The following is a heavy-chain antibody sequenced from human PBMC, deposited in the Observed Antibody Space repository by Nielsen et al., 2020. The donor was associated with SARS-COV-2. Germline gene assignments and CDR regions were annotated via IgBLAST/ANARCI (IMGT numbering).Heavy chain of an antibody. CDR2: ISAYNGYT. CDR3: ATGAAAGTQNWFDP. J-gene: IGHJ5*02. D-gene: IGHD6-13*01. CDR1: GYTFTSYG. Sequence: ASVKVSCKASGYTFTSYGISWVRQAPGQGLEWMGWISAYNGYTNYAQKLQGRVTMTTDTSTSTAYMELRSLRSDDTAVYYCATGAAAGTQNWFDPWGQGTLVTVSS. V-gene: IGHV1-18*01.